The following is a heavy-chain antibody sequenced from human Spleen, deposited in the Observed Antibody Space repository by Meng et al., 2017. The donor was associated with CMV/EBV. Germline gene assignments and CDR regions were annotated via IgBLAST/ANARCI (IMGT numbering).Heavy chain of an antibody. V-gene: IGHV3-23*03. CDR3: AGLGGNSGGFDY. J-gene: IGHJ4*02. CDR1: GFTFSNYG. Sequence: GESLKISCATSGFTFSNYGMRWVRQAPGKGLEWVSVIYSGENDAHSADYVKGRFTISRDNSKDTLYLQMNSLRAEDTAVYYCAGLGGNSGGFDYWGQGTRVTVSS. CDR2: IYSGENDA. D-gene: IGHD4-23*01.